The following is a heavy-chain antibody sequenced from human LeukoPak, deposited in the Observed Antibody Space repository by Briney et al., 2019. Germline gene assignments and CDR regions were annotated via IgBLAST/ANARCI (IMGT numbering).Heavy chain of an antibody. V-gene: IGHV1-69*05. CDR3: ARGGYEGGTATITAVDY. CDR2: IIPIFGTA. Sequence: SVKVSCKASGGTFSSYAISWVRQAPRQGLEWMGGIIPIFGTANYAQKFQGRVTITTDESTSTAYMELSSLRSEDTAVYYCARGGYEGGTATITAVDYWGQGTLVTVSS. D-gene: IGHD5-24*01. CDR1: GGTFSSYA. J-gene: IGHJ4*02.